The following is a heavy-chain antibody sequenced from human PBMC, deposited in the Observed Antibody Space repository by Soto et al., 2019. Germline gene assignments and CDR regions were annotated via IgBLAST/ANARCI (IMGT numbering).Heavy chain of an antibody. CDR3: ARSLVKGDPYSNGYYPAYYFDY. CDR1: GGSISSSSYH. J-gene: IGHJ4*02. V-gene: IGHV4-39*01. Sequence: SETLSLTCTVSGGSISSSSYHWGWIRQPPGKGLEWIGSIYYSGSTYYNPSLKSRVTISVDTSTSQFSLKLTSVTAADTAVYYCARSLVKGDPYSNGYYPAYYFDYWGQGTLVTVSS. CDR2: IYYSGST. D-gene: IGHD3-22*01.